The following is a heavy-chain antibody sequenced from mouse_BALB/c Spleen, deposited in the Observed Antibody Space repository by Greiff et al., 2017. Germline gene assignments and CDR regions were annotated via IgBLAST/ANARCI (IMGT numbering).Heavy chain of an antibody. Sequence: QVQLKQSGAELAKPGASVKMSCKASGYTFTSYWMHWVKQRPGQGLEWIGYINPSTGYTEYNQKFKDKATLTADKSSSTAYMQLSSLTSEDSAVYYCARKTGVDYWGQGTTLTVSS. J-gene: IGHJ2*01. D-gene: IGHD4-1*01. CDR3: ARKTGVDY. CDR1: GYTFTSYW. CDR2: INPSTGYT. V-gene: IGHV1-7*01.